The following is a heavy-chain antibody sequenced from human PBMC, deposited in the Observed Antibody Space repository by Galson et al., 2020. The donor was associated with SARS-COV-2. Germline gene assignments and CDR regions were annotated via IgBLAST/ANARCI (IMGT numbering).Heavy chain of an antibody. CDR2: ISYSGTT. V-gene: IGHV4-31*03. CDR3: AGGATDDFLSKYRYHFVS. J-gene: IGHJ4*02. D-gene: IGHD3-3*01. CDR1: GASIRSGGYY. Sequence: SETLSLTCTVSGASIRSGGYYWTWIRQHPGKDLEWLGYISYSGTTYYNPSLQSRLTISIATSKNQFSLKLTTAPAADPAVYYCAGGATDDFLSKYRYHFVSWCPGTLVTVSS.